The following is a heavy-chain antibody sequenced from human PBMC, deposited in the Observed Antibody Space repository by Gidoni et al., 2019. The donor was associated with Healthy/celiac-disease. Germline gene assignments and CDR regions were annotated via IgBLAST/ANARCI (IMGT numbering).Heavy chain of an antibody. CDR1: GVSISSGGYS. V-gene: IGHV4-30-2*01. CDR2: IYHTGTT. Sequence: QLQLQESGSGLAKPSQTLSLTCAVSGVSISSGGYSWSWIRQPPGKGLEWIGHIYHTGTTYYNLSLKSRVTMSLDRSKNQFSLRLNSVTAADTAVYYCARGDDDYGDYGGFDYWGQGTLVTVSS. J-gene: IGHJ4*02. D-gene: IGHD4-17*01. CDR3: ARGDDDYGDYGGFDY.